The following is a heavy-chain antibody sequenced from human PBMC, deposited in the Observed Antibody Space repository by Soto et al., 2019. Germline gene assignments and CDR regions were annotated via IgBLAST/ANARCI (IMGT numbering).Heavy chain of an antibody. V-gene: IGHV5-51*01. CDR2: IYPGDSDT. D-gene: IGHD5-18*01. CDR3: AGPRGYSYGPGAFDI. CDR1: GYSFTSYW. J-gene: IGHJ3*02. Sequence: GESLKISCKGSGYSFTSYWIGWVRQMPGKGLEWMGIIYPGDSDTRYSPSFQGQVTISADKSISTAYLQWSSLKASDTAMYYCAGPRGYSYGPGAFDIWGQGTMVTVSS.